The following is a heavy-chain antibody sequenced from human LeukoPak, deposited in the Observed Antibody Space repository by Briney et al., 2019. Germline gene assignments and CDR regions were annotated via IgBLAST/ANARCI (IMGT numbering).Heavy chain of an antibody. CDR2: IYYSGST. V-gene: IGHV4-59*12. J-gene: IGHJ6*03. Sequence: SETLSLTCTVSGGPISSYYWSWIRQPPGKGLEWVGYIYYSGSTNYNPSLKSRVTISVDTSKNQFSLKLSSVTAADTAVYYCARVGRQLPYYMDVWGKGTTVTVSS. CDR1: GGPISSYY. D-gene: IGHD6-6*01. CDR3: ARVGRQLPYYMDV.